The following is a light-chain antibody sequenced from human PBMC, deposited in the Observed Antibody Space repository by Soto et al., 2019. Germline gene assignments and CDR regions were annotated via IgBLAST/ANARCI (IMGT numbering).Light chain of an antibody. Sequence: EIVMTQSPATLSVSPGERATLSCRASQSISTNLAWYQQKPCQAPRLLIHGASTRATGIPARFSGSGSGTEFTITISSLQSEDFAVYYCQQFHNWPPLTFGGGTKVDIK. CDR3: QQFHNWPPLT. CDR2: GAS. V-gene: IGKV3-15*01. J-gene: IGKJ4*01. CDR1: QSISTN.